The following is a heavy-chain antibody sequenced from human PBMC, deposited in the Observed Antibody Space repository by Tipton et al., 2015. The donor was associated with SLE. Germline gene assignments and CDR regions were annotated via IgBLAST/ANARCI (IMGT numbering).Heavy chain of an antibody. D-gene: IGHD3-16*01. V-gene: IGHV4-59*11. J-gene: IGHJ5*02. CDR2: VHYTGNT. CDR1: AGSISSHY. Sequence: TLSLTCTVSAGSISSHYWTWIRQPPGRGLEWIGYVHYTGNTNYNSSLKSRVTISVDTSMNQFSLILTSVTPADTAVYYCAREVGGDRWFDPWGQGTLVTVSS. CDR3: AREVGGDRWFDP.